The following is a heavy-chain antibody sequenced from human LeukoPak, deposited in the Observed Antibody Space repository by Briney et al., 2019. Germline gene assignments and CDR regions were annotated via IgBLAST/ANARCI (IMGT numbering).Heavy chain of an antibody. CDR2: ISGSGGST. D-gene: IGHD3-3*01. V-gene: IGHV3-23*01. CDR1: GFTFSSYA. Sequence: GGSLRLSCAGSGFTFSSYAMSWVRQAPGKGLEWVSAISGSGGSTYYADSVKGRFTISRDNSKNTLYLQMNSLRAEDTAVYYCAKGSWSAYYYYMDVWGKGTTVTVSS. CDR3: AKGSWSAYYYYMDV. J-gene: IGHJ6*03.